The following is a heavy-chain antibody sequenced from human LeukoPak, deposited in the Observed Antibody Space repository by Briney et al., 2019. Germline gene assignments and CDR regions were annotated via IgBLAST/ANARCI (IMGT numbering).Heavy chain of an antibody. CDR2: IYYSGST. D-gene: IGHD3-16*01. CDR3: ARETSQKGAHYMDV. V-gene: IGHV4-59*01. J-gene: IGHJ6*03. Sequence: SETLSLTCTVSGGSISIYYWSWIRHPPGKGLEWIGYIYYSGSTNYNPSLKSRVTISVDTSKNQFSLKLSSVTAADTAAYYCARETSQKGAHYMDVWGKGTTVTISS. CDR1: GGSISIYY.